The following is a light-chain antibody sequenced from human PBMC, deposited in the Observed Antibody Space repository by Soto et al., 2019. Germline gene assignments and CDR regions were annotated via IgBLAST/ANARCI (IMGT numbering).Light chain of an antibody. CDR3: QQRSQWPPMT. CDR1: QGVSSY. J-gene: IGKJ5*01. V-gene: IGKV3-11*01. Sequence: EILFTQSSATLSLSPGERDTLSWRASQGVSSYLAWYQQKPGQAPRLLIYDASNRATGIPARFSGSGSGTDFSLTISSLEPEDVAVYYCQQRSQWPPMTFGQGTRLEIK. CDR2: DAS.